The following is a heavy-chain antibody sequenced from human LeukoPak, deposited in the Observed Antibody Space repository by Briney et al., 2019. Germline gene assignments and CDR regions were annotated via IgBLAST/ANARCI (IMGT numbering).Heavy chain of an antibody. CDR3: ARVGLYSSGWYLSYYYYGMDV. D-gene: IGHD6-19*01. Sequence: PSETLSLTCTVSGGSISSYYWSWIRQPPGKGLKWVGYIYYSGSTNYNPSLKSRVTISVDTSKIQFSLKLSSVTAADTAVYYCARVGLYSSGWYLSYYYYGMDVWGQGTTVTVSS. J-gene: IGHJ6*02. CDR1: GGSISSYY. V-gene: IGHV4-59*01. CDR2: IYYSGST.